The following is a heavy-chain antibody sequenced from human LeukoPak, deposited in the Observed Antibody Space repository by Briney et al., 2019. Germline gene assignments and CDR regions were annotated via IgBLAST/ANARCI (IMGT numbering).Heavy chain of an antibody. CDR2: IYTGGGT. CDR1: GGSITSSLYY. Sequence: SETLSLTCTVSGGSITSSLYYWSWIRQPAGRALEWIGRIYTGGGTNYNPSLKGRLTISVDTSKNQFFLKLISVTVADTAVYYCARGQGATVPQVGKNWFDPWGQGTRVTVSS. V-gene: IGHV4-61*02. J-gene: IGHJ5*02. D-gene: IGHD1-26*01. CDR3: ARGQGATVPQVGKNWFDP.